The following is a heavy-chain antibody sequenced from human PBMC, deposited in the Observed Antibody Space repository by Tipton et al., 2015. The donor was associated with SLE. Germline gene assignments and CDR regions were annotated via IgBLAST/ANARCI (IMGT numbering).Heavy chain of an antibody. D-gene: IGHD3-10*01. CDR2: IYYSGST. CDR3: ARDVPGITMVQGDALDI. V-gene: IGHV4-59*01. J-gene: IGHJ3*02. Sequence: TLSLTCTVSGGSISGYYWSWVRQPPGKGLEWIGYIYYSGSTNYNPSLKSRVTISVDTSKNQFSLKLSSVTAADTAVYYCARDVPGITMVQGDALDIWGQGTMFIVSS. CDR1: GGSISGYY.